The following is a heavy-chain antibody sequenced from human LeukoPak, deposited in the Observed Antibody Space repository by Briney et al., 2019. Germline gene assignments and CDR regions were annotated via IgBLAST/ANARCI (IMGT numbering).Heavy chain of an antibody. V-gene: IGHV3-23*01. J-gene: IGHJ4*02. D-gene: IGHD2-15*01. CDR3: AKDPYCTGSSCYPDY. Sequence: PGGSLRLSCAASGFTFSTYTMSWVRQAPGKGLEWVSAVSHTGDSTYYADSVKGRFSISRDNSKNTLYLQMNSLRAEDTAVYYCAKDPYCTGSSCYPDYWGQGTLVTVSS. CDR1: GFTFSTYT. CDR2: VSHTGDST.